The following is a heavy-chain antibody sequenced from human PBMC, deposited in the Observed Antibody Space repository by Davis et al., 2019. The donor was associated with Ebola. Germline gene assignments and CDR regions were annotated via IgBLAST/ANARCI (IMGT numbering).Heavy chain of an antibody. V-gene: IGHV1-8*01. D-gene: IGHD3-10*01. CDR1: GYTFTSYD. Sequence: AASVKVSCKASGYTFTSYDINWVRQATGQGLEWMGWMNPNSGNTGYAQKFQGRVTMTRNTSISTAYMELSSLRSEDTAVYYCARGKLWFGELLSTGGWFDPWGQGTLVTVSS. CDR3: ARGKLWFGELLSTGGWFDP. CDR2: MNPNSGNT. J-gene: IGHJ5*02.